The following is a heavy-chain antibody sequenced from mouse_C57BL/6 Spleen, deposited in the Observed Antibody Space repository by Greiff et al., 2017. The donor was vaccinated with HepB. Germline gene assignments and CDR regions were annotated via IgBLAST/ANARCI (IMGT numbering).Heavy chain of an antibody. Sequence: EVKLVESGGGLVKPGGSLKLSCAASGFTFSDYGMHWVRQAPEKGLEWVAYISSGSSTIYYADTVKGRFTISRDNAKNTLFLQMTSLRSEDTAMYYCARSSYNGSSYDAMDYWGQGTSVTVSS. D-gene: IGHD1-1*01. J-gene: IGHJ4*01. V-gene: IGHV5-17*01. CDR2: ISSGSSTI. CDR1: GFTFSDYG. CDR3: ARSSYNGSSYDAMDY.